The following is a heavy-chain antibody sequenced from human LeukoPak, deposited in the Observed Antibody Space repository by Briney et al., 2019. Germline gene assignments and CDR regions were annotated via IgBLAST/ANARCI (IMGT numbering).Heavy chain of an antibody. CDR2: ISDTGRT. J-gene: IGHJ3*01. D-gene: IGHD4-17*01. CDR3: ARDYGDYVGPSDV. V-gene: IGHV4-59*01. Sequence: SETLSLTCSVSGGSISSYHWSWIRQPPGKGLDWIVHISDTGRTKYNPPLRSRVTISVDTSKSQLSLKVSSVTAADTAIYYCARDYGDYVGPSDVWGQGTMVTV. CDR1: GGSISSYH.